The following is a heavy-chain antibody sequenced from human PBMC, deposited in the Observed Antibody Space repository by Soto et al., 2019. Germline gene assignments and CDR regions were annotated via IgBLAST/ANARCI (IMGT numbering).Heavy chain of an antibody. J-gene: IGHJ5*02. D-gene: IGHD6-13*01. CDR2: VYTSGYS. CDR3: AREPTTAGTVNWFDP. CDR1: GGSISSDY. V-gene: IGHV4-4*07. Sequence: VQLQESGPGLVKPSETLSLICTVSGGSISSDYLSWIRQPAGKGLAWIGRVYTSGYSNCNPSLKSRVTISVDTSKKQFSLNLSSVTAADTAVYYCAREPTTAGTVNWFDPWGQGTLVTVSS.